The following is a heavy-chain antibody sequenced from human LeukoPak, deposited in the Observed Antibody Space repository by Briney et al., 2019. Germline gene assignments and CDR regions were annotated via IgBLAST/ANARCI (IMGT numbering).Heavy chain of an antibody. D-gene: IGHD5-24*01. J-gene: IGHJ4*02. V-gene: IGHV3-23*01. Sequence: GGSLRLSCAASGFTFSSYAMSWVRQAPGKGLEWVSAISGSGGSTYYADSVKGRFTISRDNSKNTLYLQMNSLRAEDTAVYYCTRVGYIDEGIDYWGQGTLVTVSS. CDR2: ISGSGGST. CDR3: TRVGYIDEGIDY. CDR1: GFTFSSYA.